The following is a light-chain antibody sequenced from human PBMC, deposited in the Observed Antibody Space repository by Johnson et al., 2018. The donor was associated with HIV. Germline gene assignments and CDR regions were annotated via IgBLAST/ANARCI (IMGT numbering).Light chain of an antibody. J-gene: IGLJ1*01. CDR1: TSNFENYY. CDR3: GTWDSSLSAEV. Sequence: QSVLTQPPSVSAAPGQRVTISCSGSTSNFENYYVSWYQHLPGTAPKLLIYENNKRPSGIPDRFSGSKSGTSATLGITGLQTGDEADYYCGTWDSSLSAEVFGTGTKVTVL. V-gene: IGLV1-51*01. CDR2: ENN.